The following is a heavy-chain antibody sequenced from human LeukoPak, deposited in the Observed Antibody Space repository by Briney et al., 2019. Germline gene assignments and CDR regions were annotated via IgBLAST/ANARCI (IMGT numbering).Heavy chain of an antibody. CDR1: GFTFSSYG. D-gene: IGHD3-10*01. Sequence: HPGGSLRLSCAASGFTFSSYGMSWVRQAPGKGLEWVSAISGSGGSTYYADSVKGRFTISRDNSKNTLYLQMNSLRAEDTAVYYCAKVPYGSGSSGWLDPWGQGTLVTVSS. CDR3: AKVPYGSGSSGWLDP. J-gene: IGHJ5*02. CDR2: ISGSGGST. V-gene: IGHV3-23*01.